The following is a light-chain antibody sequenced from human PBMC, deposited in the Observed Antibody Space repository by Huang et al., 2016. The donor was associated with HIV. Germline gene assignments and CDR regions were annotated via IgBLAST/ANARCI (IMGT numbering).Light chain of an antibody. CDR1: QSVSRSY. Sequence: EIVLTQSPGTLSWSPGERATLPCRASQSVSRSYLAGYQQKPGQAPRLLIYGACSSATGIPDRFSGSGSGTDFTLTISRLGPEDFAVDYCQQYGSSPPGGTCGRGTKVEIK. CDR2: GAC. J-gene: IGKJ1*01. CDR3: QQYGSSPPGGT. V-gene: IGKV3-20*01.